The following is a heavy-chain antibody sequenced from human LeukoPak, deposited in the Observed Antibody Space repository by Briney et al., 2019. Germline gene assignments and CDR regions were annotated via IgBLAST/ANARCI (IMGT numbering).Heavy chain of an antibody. V-gene: IGHV3-33*01. CDR1: GFTFSTYG. Sequence: GGSLRLSCAASGFTFSTYGMHWVRQAPGKGLAWVAVIWYDGSNTYYADSVKGRFTISRDNSKNTLYLQMNSLRAEDTAMYYCARGAYYYDTSGPGQGDYWGQGTLVTVSS. CDR2: IWYDGSNT. D-gene: IGHD3-22*01. CDR3: ARGAYYYDTSGPGQGDY. J-gene: IGHJ4*02.